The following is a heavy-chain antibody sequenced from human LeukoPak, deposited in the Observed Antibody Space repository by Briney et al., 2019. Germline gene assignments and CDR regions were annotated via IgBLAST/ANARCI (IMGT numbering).Heavy chain of an antibody. CDR3: AREVPATAMYFDY. V-gene: IGHV3-53*01. CDR1: GFTVSSNY. CDR2: IYSGGST. Sequence: GGSLRLSCAASGFTVSSNYMSWVRQAPGKGLEWVSVIYSGGSTYYADSVKGRFTISRDNSKNTLYLQMNSLRAEDTAVYYCAREVPATAMYFDYWGQGALVTVSS. J-gene: IGHJ4*02. D-gene: IGHD2-2*01.